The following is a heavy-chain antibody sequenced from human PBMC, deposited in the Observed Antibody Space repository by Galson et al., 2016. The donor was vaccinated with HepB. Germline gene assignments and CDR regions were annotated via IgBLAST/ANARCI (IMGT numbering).Heavy chain of an antibody. J-gene: IGHJ3*02. CDR2: IIPIFGTT. Sequence: SVKVSCKASGGTFSSYAISWVRLAPGQGLEWMGGIIPIFGTTIYAQRFQGRVTFTADTSTTTAYMELSSLRSEDTAVYYCARERRLTGDLWGAFDIWGQGTMVTVSS. CDR3: ARERRLTGDLWGAFDI. V-gene: IGHV1-69*06. CDR1: GGTFSSYA. D-gene: IGHD7-27*01.